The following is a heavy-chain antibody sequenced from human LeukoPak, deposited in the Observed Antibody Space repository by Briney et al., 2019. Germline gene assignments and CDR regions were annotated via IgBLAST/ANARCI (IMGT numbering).Heavy chain of an antibody. J-gene: IGHJ5*02. CDR3: ARYCSSTNCYKGGFDP. CDR1: GGSISSGGYY. D-gene: IGHD2-2*02. Sequence: SETLSLTCTVSGGSISSGGYYWSWVRQHPGKGLEWIGYIYYSGSTYSNPSLKSRVTISVDTSKNQFSLNLSSVTAADTAVYYCARYCSSTNCYKGGFDPWGQGTLVTVSS. CDR2: IYYSGST. V-gene: IGHV4-31*03.